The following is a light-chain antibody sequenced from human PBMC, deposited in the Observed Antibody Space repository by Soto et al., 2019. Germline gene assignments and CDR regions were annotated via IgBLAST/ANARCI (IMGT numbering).Light chain of an antibody. CDR3: QQFKSFPRT. CDR1: QAISSA. Sequence: AIQLTQSPSSLSASVGDRVTITCRASQAISSALGWYQQKPGKAPKLLIFDASSLASGVPSRFSGSESGTDFTLTISSLQPEDFATYYCQQFKSFPRTFGHGTKVEIK. J-gene: IGKJ1*01. CDR2: DAS. V-gene: IGKV1-13*02.